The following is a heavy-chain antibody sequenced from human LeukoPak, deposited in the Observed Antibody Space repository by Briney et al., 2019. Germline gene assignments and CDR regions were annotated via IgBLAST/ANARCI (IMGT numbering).Heavy chain of an antibody. CDR1: GFTFSSYW. Sequence: GGSLRLSCAASGFTFSSYWMHWVRQAPGKGLVWVSRINSDGISTSYADSVKGGFTISRDNAKNTLYLQMNSLRAEDTAVYYCAVLVRYYYYGMDVWGQGTTVTVSS. D-gene: IGHD2-15*01. V-gene: IGHV3-74*01. CDR3: AVLVRYYYYGMDV. J-gene: IGHJ6*02. CDR2: INSDGIST.